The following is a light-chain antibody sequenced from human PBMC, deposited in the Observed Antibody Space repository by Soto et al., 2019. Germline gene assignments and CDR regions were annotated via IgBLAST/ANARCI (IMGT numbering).Light chain of an antibody. J-gene: IGKJ4*01. CDR1: QSLLHSDGKTS. V-gene: IGKV2D-29*01. Sequence: DIVMTETLLSMSVTPGQPASISCKYSQSLLHSDGKTSLYWYLHKPGQPPQLLIYEVSNWLAGVPERFSGSGSVTEFTVTITRVEPEDFGAYYCMQSIQLPPTFGGGTKVEIK. CDR2: EVS. CDR3: MQSIQLPPT.